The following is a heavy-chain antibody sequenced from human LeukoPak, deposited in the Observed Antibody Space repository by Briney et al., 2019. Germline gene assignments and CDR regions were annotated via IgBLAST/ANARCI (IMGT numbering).Heavy chain of an antibody. CDR3: ARVDRQRNYGYVAIDY. CDR1: GFTVSSNY. J-gene: IGHJ4*02. V-gene: IGHV3-53*01. CDR2: IYSGGST. Sequence: PGGSLRLSCAASGFTVSSNYMSWVRQAPGKGLEWVSVIYSGGSTYYADSVKGRFTISRDNSKNTLYLQMNSLRAEDTAVYYCARVDRQRNYGYVAIDYWGQGTLVTVSS. D-gene: IGHD3-10*01.